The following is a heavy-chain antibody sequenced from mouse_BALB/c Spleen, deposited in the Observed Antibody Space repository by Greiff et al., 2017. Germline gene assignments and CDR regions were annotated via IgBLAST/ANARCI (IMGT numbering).Heavy chain of an antibody. CDR2: ISTYYGNT. CDR1: SYTFTDYA. V-gene: IGHV1-67*01. CDR3: ARGGYYGNQYFDV. Sequence: QVQLQQSGPELVRPGVSVKISCKGSSYTFTDYAMHWVKQSHAKSLEWIGVISTYYGNTNYNQKFKGKATMTVDKSSSTAYMELARLTSEDSAVYYCARGGYYGNQYFDVWGAGTTVTVSS. D-gene: IGHD2-1*01. J-gene: IGHJ1*01.